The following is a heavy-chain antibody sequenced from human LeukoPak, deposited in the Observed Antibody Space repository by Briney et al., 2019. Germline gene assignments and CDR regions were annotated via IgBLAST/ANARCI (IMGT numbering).Heavy chain of an antibody. CDR1: GGTFSSYA. CDR2: IIPIFGTA. D-gene: IGHD3-3*01. V-gene: IGHV1-69*01. CDR3: ARERTYDFWSGSPDAFDI. Sequence: GASVKVSCKASGGTFSSYAISWVRQAPGQGLEWMGGIIPIFGTANYAQKFQGRVTITADESTSTAYMELSSLRSEDTAVYYCARERTYDFWSGSPDAFDIWGQGTMVTVSS. J-gene: IGHJ3*02.